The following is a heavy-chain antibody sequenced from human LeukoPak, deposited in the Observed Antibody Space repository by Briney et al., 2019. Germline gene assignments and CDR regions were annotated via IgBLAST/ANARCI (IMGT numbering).Heavy chain of an antibody. J-gene: IGHJ1*01. CDR1: GYSISSGYY. V-gene: IGHV4-38-2*02. D-gene: IGHD6-19*01. CDR3: AGAAVAGTHRPAEYFQH. Sequence: PSETLSLTCTVSGYSISSGYYWGWIRQPPGKGLEWIGSIYHSGSTYYNPSLKSRVTISVDTSKNQFSLKLSSVTAADTAVYYCAGAAVAGTHRPAEYFQHWGQGTLVTVSS. CDR2: IYHSGST.